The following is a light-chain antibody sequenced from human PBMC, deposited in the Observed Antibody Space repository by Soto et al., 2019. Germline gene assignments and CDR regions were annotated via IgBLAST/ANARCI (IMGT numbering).Light chain of an antibody. CDR3: QQYNSWPLT. J-gene: IGKJ4*01. CDR2: GAS. CDR1: QSVGSN. Sequence: EIVMTQSPAALSVSPGERTTLSCRASQSVGSNLAWYQQKPGQAPRLLIYGASTRATGMSARFSGIGSGTEFTLTISSLQSEDFAVYYRQQYNSWPLTFGGGTKVDI. V-gene: IGKV3-15*01.